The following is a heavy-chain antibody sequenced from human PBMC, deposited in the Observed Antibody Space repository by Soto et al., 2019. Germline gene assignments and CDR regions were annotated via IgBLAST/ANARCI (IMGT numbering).Heavy chain of an antibody. CDR1: GGSISSYY. V-gene: IGHV4-4*07. D-gene: IGHD3-16*01. CDR2: FYPTGKT. Sequence: QVQLQESGPGLVKPSETLSLTCTVSGGSISSYYWCWTRQPAGKGLEWIGRFYPTGKTNYNPSLQSRFTMSADTSRNQFSLNLTSVTAADTAVYYCARCGLDYGMDVWGQGTTVTVSS. CDR3: ARCGLDYGMDV. J-gene: IGHJ6*02.